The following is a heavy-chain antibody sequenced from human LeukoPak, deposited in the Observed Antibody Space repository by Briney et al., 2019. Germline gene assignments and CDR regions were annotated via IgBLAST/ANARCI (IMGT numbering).Heavy chain of an antibody. CDR3: ARVPNWNNAFDI. D-gene: IGHD1-20*01. Sequence: ASVKVSCKASGYTFTTYYMHWVRQAPGQGLEWMGWISAYNGNTNYAQKLQGRVTMTTDTSTSTAYMELRSLRSDDTAVYYCARVPNWNNAFDIWGQGTMVTVSS. V-gene: IGHV1-18*04. CDR2: ISAYNGNT. CDR1: GYTFTTYY. J-gene: IGHJ3*02.